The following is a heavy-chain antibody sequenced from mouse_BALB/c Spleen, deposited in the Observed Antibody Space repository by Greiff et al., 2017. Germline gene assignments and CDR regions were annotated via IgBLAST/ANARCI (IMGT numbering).Heavy chain of an antibody. Sequence: VQLQQPGAELVKPGASVKMSCKASGYTFTSYNMHWVKQTPGQGLEWIGAIYPGNGDTSYNQKFKGKATLTADKSSSTAYMQLSSLTSEDSAVYYCARGRGNDYWGQGTTLTVSS. CDR3: ARGRGNDY. V-gene: IGHV1-12*01. CDR1: GYTFTSYN. J-gene: IGHJ2*01. CDR2: IYPGNGDT.